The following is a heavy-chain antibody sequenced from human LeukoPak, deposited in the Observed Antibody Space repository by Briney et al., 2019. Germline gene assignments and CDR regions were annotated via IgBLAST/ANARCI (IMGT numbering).Heavy chain of an antibody. CDR1: GFTFSSYS. D-gene: IGHD6-19*01. CDR3: ARDLSTAVAGTNLDY. J-gene: IGHJ4*02. CDR2: ISSSSYI. Sequence: GGSLRLSCAASGFTFSSYSMNWVRQAPGKGLEWVSSISSSSYIYYADSVKGRFTISRDNAKNSLYLQMNSLRAEDTAVYYCARDLSTAVAGTNLDYWGQGTLVTVSS. V-gene: IGHV3-21*01.